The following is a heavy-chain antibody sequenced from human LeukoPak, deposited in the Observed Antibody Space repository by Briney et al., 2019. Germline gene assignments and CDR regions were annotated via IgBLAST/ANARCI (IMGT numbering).Heavy chain of an antibody. CDR1: GFTFSIYA. CDR2: ISSNGGNT. CDR3: VKDGYNYGLYYFDY. D-gene: IGHD5-18*01. Sequence: PGGSLRLSCSASGFTFSIYAMHWVRQAPGRGLEYVSAISSNGGNTYYADSVKGRFTISRDNSKNTLYLQMSSLRAEDTAVYYCVKDGYNYGLYYFDYWGQGTLVTVSS. J-gene: IGHJ4*02. V-gene: IGHV3-64D*09.